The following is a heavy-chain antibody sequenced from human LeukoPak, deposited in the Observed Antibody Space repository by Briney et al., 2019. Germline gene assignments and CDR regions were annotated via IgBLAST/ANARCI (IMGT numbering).Heavy chain of an antibody. CDR1: GVTFSSYA. CDR2: IIPIFGTA. D-gene: IGHD3-22*01. Sequence: SVKLSCNASGVTFSSYAISCVRQPPAQGLEWMGRIIPIFGTADDAQKVQGRVTLPTDESTSTAYMELSSLRSEDTAVYYCASNLTMIVDGGDAFDSWGQATMVTVPS. J-gene: IGHJ3*02. V-gene: IGHV1-69*05. CDR3: ASNLTMIVDGGDAFDS.